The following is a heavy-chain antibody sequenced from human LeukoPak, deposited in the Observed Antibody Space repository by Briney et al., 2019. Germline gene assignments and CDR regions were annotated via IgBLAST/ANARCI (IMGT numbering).Heavy chain of an antibody. D-gene: IGHD6-19*01. J-gene: IGHJ4*02. CDR3: ARIPLYNSGWFHFDF. V-gene: IGHV5-51*01. CDR2: IYPGDSDS. CDR1: GYNFTTYW. Sequence: GESLKISCKVSGYNFTTYWIGWVRQMPGTGLEWMGIIYPGDSDSRYSPSFQGQVTISADKSISTAYLQWSSLKASDTAMYYCARIPLYNSGWFHFDFWGQGTLVTVSS.